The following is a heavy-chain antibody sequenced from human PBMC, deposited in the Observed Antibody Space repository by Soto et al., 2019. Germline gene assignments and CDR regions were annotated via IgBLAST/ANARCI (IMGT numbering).Heavy chain of an antibody. V-gene: IGHV3-33*01. D-gene: IGHD3-10*01. CDR2: IWYDGSNK. Sequence: GGSLRLSCAASGFTFSSYGMHWVRQAPGKGLEWVAVIWYDGSNKYYADSVKGRFTISRDNSKNTLYLQMNSLRAEDTAVYYCAVYGSGSSLDYWGQGTLVTVSS. CDR3: AVYGSGSSLDY. CDR1: GFTFSSYG. J-gene: IGHJ4*02.